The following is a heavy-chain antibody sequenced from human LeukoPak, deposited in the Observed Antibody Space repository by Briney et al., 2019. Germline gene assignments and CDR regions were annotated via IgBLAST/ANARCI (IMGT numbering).Heavy chain of an antibody. CDR3: ARAGGYCSGGSCYYYYYGMDV. CDR2: INPNSGGT. CDR1: GYTFTSYA. D-gene: IGHD2-15*01. J-gene: IGHJ6*02. Sequence: ASVKVSCKASGYTFTSYAMNWVRQAPGQGLEWMGRINPNSGGTNYAQKFQGRVTMTRDTSISTAYMELSRLRSDDTAVYYCARAGGYCSGGSCYYYYYGMDVWGQGTTVTVSS. V-gene: IGHV1-2*06.